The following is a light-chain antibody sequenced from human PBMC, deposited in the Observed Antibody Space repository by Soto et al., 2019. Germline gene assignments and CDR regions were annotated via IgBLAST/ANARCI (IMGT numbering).Light chain of an antibody. Sequence: EIVLTQSPATLSLSPGERATLSCRASQSVSSSFLAWYHQKPGQAPSLLIYRASSRATGIPDRFTGSGSGTDFTLTISRLEPEEFAVYYCQQYESSPLTFGGGTKVEIK. CDR3: QQYESSPLT. J-gene: IGKJ4*01. CDR1: QSVSSSF. V-gene: IGKV3-20*01. CDR2: RAS.